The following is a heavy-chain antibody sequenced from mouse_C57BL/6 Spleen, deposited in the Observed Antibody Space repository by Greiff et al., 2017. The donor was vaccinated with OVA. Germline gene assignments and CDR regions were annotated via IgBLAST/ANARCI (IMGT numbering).Heavy chain of an antibody. CDR2: IYPGDGDT. J-gene: IGHJ2*01. CDR3: ARWATDFDY. V-gene: IGHV1-80*01. Sequence: QVQLQQSGAELVQPGASVTISCKASGYAFSSYWMHWVKQRPGKGLEWIGQIYPGDGDTNYNGKFKGKATLTADKSSSTAYMQLSSLTSEDSAFYFCARWATDFDYWGQGTTLTVSS. CDR1: GYAFSSYW.